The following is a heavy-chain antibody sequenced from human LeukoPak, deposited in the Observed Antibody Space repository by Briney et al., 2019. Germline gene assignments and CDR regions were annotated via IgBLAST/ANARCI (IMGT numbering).Heavy chain of an antibody. D-gene: IGHD5-24*01. CDR3: ARRALEIIGAFDI. J-gene: IGHJ3*02. CDR1: GFTFSDYY. CDR2: ISSSGSTI. Sequence: GGSLRLSCAASGFTFSDYYMSWFRQATGKGLEWVSYISSSGSTIYYADSVKGRFTISRDNAKNSLYLQMNSLRAEDTAVYYCARRALEIIGAFDIWGQGTMVTVSS. V-gene: IGHV3-11*01.